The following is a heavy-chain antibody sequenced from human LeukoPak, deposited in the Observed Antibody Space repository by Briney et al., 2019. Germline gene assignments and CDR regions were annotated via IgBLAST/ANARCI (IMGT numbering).Heavy chain of an antibody. J-gene: IGHJ1*01. Sequence: SETLSLTCTVSGGSISSGGYYWSWIRQHPGKGLEWIGYIYYSGSTYYNPSLKSRVTISVDTSKNQFSLKLSSVTAADTAVYYCARYSSSWYEHWGQGTLVTVSS. CDR1: GGSISSGGYY. CDR2: IYYSGST. V-gene: IGHV4-31*03. CDR3: ARYSSSWYEH. D-gene: IGHD6-13*01.